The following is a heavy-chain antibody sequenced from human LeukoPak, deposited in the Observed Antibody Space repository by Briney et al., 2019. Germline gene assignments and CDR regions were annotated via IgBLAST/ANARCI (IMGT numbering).Heavy chain of an antibody. J-gene: IGHJ4*02. CDR2: ISHSGST. Sequence: SETLSLTCAVYGGSFSGYYWSWIRQPPGKGLEWIGEISHSGSTNYNPSLKSRVTISVDTSKNQFSLKLSSVTAADTAVYYCATRPVQLERGGYWGQGTLVTVSS. CDR3: ATRPVQLERGGY. V-gene: IGHV4-34*01. CDR1: GGSFSGYY. D-gene: IGHD1-1*01.